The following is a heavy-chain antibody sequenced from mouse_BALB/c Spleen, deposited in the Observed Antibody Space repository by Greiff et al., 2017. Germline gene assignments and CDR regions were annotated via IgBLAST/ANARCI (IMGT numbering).Heavy chain of an antibody. CDR1: GFTFSSYG. CDR3: ARTYGNYEAWFAY. CDR2: ISSGGSYT. D-gene: IGHD2-1*01. Sequence: EVKLVESGGDLVKPGGSLKLSCAASGFTFSSYGMSWVRQTPDKRLEWVATISSGGSYTYYPDSVKGRFTISRDNAKNTLYLQMSSLKSEDTAMYYCARTYGNYEAWFAYWGQGTLVTVSA. J-gene: IGHJ3*01. V-gene: IGHV5-6*02.